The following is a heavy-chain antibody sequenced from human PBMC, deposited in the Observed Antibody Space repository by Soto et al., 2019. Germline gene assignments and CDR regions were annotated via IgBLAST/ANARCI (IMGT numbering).Heavy chain of an antibody. J-gene: IGHJ4*02. CDR3: AKDGPHWVRYFDRLLPAYYFDY. Sequence: PGGSLRLSCAASGFTFSSYGMHWVRQAPGKGLEWVAVISYDGSNKYYADSVKGRFTISRDNSKNTLYLQMNSLRAEDTAVYYCAKDGPHWVRYFDRLLPAYYFDYWGQGTLVTVSS. V-gene: IGHV3-30*18. CDR2: ISYDGSNK. D-gene: IGHD3-9*01. CDR1: GFTFSSYG.